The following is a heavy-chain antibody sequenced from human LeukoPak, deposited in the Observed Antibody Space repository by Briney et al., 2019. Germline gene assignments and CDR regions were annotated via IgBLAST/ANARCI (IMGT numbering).Heavy chain of an antibody. Sequence: SETLSLTCTVSGGSISSGSYYWSWIRQPAGKGQEWIGRIYTSGSTNHNPSLKSRVTISVDTSKNQFSLKLSSVTAADTAVYYCARVAYGYNSGYWFDPWGQGTLVTVSS. V-gene: IGHV4-61*02. CDR3: ARVAYGYNSGYWFDP. CDR1: GGSISSGSYY. D-gene: IGHD5-24*01. J-gene: IGHJ5*02. CDR2: IYTSGST.